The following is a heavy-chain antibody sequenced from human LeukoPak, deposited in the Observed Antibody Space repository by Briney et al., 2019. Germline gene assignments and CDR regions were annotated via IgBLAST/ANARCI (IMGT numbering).Heavy chain of an antibody. D-gene: IGHD1-14*01. J-gene: IGHJ6*03. CDR1: GGTFSSYA. Sequence: ASVKVSCKASGGTFSSYAISWVRQAPGQGLKWMGWMSAYNGNTNYAQKLQGRVTMTTDTSTSTAYMELRSLRSDDTAVYYCARVLPGKNSPLAPNYYYYMDVWGKGTTVTVSS. V-gene: IGHV1-18*01. CDR2: MSAYNGNT. CDR3: ARVLPGKNSPLAPNYYYYMDV.